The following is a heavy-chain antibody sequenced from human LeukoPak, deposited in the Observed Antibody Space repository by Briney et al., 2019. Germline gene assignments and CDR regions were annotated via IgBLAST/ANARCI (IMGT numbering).Heavy chain of an antibody. CDR2: IYSGGRT. Sequence: PGGSLRLSCAASGFTVSKNYYMNWVRQAPEKGLEWVSVIYSGGRTYYADSVKGRFTISRDNSKNTLYLQMNSLRAEDTAVYYCARLYGSGSLHFDYWGQGTLVTVSS. CDR1: GFTVSKNY. J-gene: IGHJ4*02. V-gene: IGHV3-53*01. CDR3: ARLYGSGSLHFDY. D-gene: IGHD3-10*01.